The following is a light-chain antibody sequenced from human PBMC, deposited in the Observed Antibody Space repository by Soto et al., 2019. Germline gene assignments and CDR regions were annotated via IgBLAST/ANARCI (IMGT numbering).Light chain of an antibody. J-gene: IGLJ2*01. CDR3: TSYAVGINVV. V-gene: IGLV2-8*01. CDR2: EVN. Sequence: QSALTQPPSASGSPGQSVTISCTGTSSDVGYYNYVSWYQQHPGKAPKLIIYEVNKRPSGVPARFSGSKSGNTASLTVSGLQAEDEAEYYCTSYAVGINVVFGGGTKLTVL. CDR1: SSDVGYYNY.